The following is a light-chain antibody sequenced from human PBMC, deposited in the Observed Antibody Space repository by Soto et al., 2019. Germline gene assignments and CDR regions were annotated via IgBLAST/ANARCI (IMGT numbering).Light chain of an antibody. CDR3: QQYGISPVT. J-gene: IGKJ1*01. Sequence: EIVLTQSPGTLSLSPGERAALSCRARQSVSSGYLAWYQQRPGQPPRLLIYAASSRATGIPDRFSGSGSGTDFTLTISRLEPEDFAVYYCQQYGISPVTFGQGTKVEIK. V-gene: IGKV3-20*01. CDR1: QSVSSGY. CDR2: AAS.